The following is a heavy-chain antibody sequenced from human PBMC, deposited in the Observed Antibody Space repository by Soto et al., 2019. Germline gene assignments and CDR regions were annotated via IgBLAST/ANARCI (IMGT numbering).Heavy chain of an antibody. J-gene: IGHJ3*02. CDR1: GGSISSYY. Sequence: PSETLSLTCTVSGGSISSYYWSWIRQPPGKGLEWIGYIYYSGSTNYNPSLKSRVTISVDTSKNQFSLKLSSVTAADTAVYYCARDRWGSNIVATNDAFDIWGQGTMVTVSS. D-gene: IGHD5-12*01. CDR2: IYYSGST. V-gene: IGHV4-59*01. CDR3: ARDRWGSNIVATNDAFDI.